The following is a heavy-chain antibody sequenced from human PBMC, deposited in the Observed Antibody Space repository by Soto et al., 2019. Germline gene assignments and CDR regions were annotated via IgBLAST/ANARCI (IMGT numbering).Heavy chain of an antibody. V-gene: IGHV4-31*03. CDR1: GGSITTGGYY. Sequence: QVQLQESGPGLVKPSQTLSLTCTVSGGSITTGGYYWSWIRQHPGKGLEWIGYIYYSGSTSYNPSLKSRITMSVDTSKNQFSLKLNSVTAADTAVYSGARDDTRAGYDYWGQGTLVTVSS. D-gene: IGHD5-18*01. CDR2: IYYSGST. J-gene: IGHJ4*02. CDR3: ARDDTRAGYDY.